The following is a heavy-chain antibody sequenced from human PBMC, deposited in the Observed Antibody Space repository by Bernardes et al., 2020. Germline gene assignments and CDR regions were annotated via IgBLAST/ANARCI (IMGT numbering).Heavy chain of an antibody. CDR3: ARESIAARPGECWFDP. Sequence: ASVKVSCKASGYTFTSYAMNWVRQAPGQGLEWMGWINTNTGNPTYAQGFTGRFVFSLDTSVSTAYLQISSLKAEDTAVYYCARESIAARPGECWFDPWGQGTLVTVSS. CDR1: GYTFTSYA. CDR2: INTNTGNP. D-gene: IGHD6-6*01. V-gene: IGHV7-4-1*02. J-gene: IGHJ5*02.